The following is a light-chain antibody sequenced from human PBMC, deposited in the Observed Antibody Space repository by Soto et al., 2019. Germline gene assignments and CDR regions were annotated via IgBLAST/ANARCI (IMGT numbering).Light chain of an antibody. J-gene: IGKJ1*01. Sequence: DIQMTQSPSTLSASVXXXXXITCRASQSXXXXLSWYQQKQRRLPRLLIYQASTLESGVPSRFSGSGSGTEFTLTISSLQPDDFATYYCQQYNTYLWTFGQGTKVEIK. CDR2: QAS. CDR3: QQYNTYLWT. V-gene: IGKV1-5*03. CDR1: QSXXXX.